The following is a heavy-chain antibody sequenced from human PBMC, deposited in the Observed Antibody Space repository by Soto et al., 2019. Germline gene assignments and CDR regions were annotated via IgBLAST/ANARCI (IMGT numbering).Heavy chain of an antibody. V-gene: IGHV3-30-3*01. CDR1: GFTFSSYA. J-gene: IGHJ3*02. CDR3: ARRGSSSWQNAFDI. Sequence: QVQLVESGGGVVQPGRSLRLSCAASGFTFSSYAMHWVRQAPGKGLEWVAVISYDGSNKYYADSVKGRFTISRDNSKNTLYLQMNSLRAEDTAVYYCARRGSSSWQNAFDIWGQGTMVTVSS. CDR2: ISYDGSNK. D-gene: IGHD6-13*01.